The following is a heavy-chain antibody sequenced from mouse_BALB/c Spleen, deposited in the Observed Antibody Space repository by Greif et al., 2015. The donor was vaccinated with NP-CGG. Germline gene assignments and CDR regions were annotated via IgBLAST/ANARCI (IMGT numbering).Heavy chain of an antibody. V-gene: IGHV5-6-3*01. CDR1: GFTFSSYG. Sequence: EVKVEESGGGLVQPGGSLKLSCAASGFTFSSYGMSWVRQTPDKRLGLVATINSNGGSTYYPDSVKGRFTISRDNAKNTLYLQMSSLKSEDTAMYYCATGFAYWGQGTLVTVSA. CDR3: ATGFAY. J-gene: IGHJ3*01. CDR2: INSNGGST.